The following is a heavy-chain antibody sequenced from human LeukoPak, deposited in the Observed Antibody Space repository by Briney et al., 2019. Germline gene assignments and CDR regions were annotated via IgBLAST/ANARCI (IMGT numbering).Heavy chain of an antibody. D-gene: IGHD3-10*01. V-gene: IGHV5-51*01. CDR2: IYPGDSDT. J-gene: IGHJ4*02. CDR1: GYIFNNNW. CDR3: ARQTRDGSGSRGYSFDF. Sequence: GESLKISCKGSGYIFNNNWIGWVRQMPGKGLEWMGIIYPGDSDTRYSPSFEGQVTISADKSISTAYLQWSSLKASDTAMYYCARQTRDGSGSRGYSFDFWGQGTLVTVSS.